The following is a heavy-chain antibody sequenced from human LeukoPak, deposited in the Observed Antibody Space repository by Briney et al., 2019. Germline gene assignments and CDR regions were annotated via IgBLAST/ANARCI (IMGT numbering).Heavy chain of an antibody. V-gene: IGHV3-21*01. CDR3: ARDTYYASSGYWGSFDY. CDR2: ISSSSSYI. CDR1: GFTFSSYS. Sequence: GGSLRLSCAASGFTFSSYSMNWVRQAPGKGLEWVSSISSSSSYIYYADSVKGRFTISRDNAKNSLYLQMNSLRAEDTAVYYCARDTYYASSGYWGSFDYWGQGTLVTVSS. D-gene: IGHD3-22*01. J-gene: IGHJ4*02.